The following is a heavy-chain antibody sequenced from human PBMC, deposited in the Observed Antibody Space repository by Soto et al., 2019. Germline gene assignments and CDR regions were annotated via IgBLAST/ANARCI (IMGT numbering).Heavy chain of an antibody. CDR1: GFTSSNYW. D-gene: IGHD3-16*01. J-gene: IGHJ2*01. CDR2: IKEDGGEK. CDR3: ARYLWVSGIWIGYFHL. Sequence: EVQLVESGGGLVQVGGSLRLSCAASGFTSSNYWMSWVRQAPGKGLEWVANIKEDGGEKYYVDSVKGRFTISRDKAKNSLYLQMNSLRAEDTAVYYCARYLWVSGIWIGYFHLWGRGTLVTVSS. V-gene: IGHV3-7*01.